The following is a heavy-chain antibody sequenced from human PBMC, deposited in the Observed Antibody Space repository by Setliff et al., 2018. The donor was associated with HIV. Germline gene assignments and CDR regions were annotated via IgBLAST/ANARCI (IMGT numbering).Heavy chain of an antibody. CDR3: AKDQQQQLVLGSYYYYYYGMDV. CDR1: GDSISRSRYY. Sequence: ETLSLTCVVSGDSISRSRYYWGWVRQAPGKGLEWVSAISGSGGSTYYADSVKGRFTISRDNSKNTLYLQMNSLRAEDTAVYYCAKDQQQQLVLGSYYYYYYGMDVWGQGTTVTFSS. V-gene: IGHV3-23*01. CDR2: ISGSGGST. J-gene: IGHJ6*02. D-gene: IGHD6-13*01.